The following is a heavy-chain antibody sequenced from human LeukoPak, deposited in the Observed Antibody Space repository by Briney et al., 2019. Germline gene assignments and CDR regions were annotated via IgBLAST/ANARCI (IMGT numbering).Heavy chain of an antibody. CDR1: GFTFSSYW. CDR3: ARDWLYYDFWSGYFPRDYFDY. Sequence: PGGSLRLSCAASGFTFSSYWMSWVRQAPGKGLEWVANIKQDGSEKYYLDSVKGRFTISRDNAKNSLYLQMNSLRAEDTAVYYCARDWLYYDFWSGYFPRDYFDYWGQGTLVTVSS. D-gene: IGHD3-3*01. CDR2: IKQDGSEK. J-gene: IGHJ4*02. V-gene: IGHV3-7*01.